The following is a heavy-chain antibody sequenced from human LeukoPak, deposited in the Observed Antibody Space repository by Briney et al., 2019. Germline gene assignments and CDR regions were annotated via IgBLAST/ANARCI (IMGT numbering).Heavy chain of an antibody. CDR3: TTGQFFGET. D-gene: IGHD3-10*01. V-gene: IGHV3-7*01. J-gene: IGHJ4*02. CDR1: GFTFSRFW. CDR2: IDQDGREK. Sequence: PGGSLRLSCADSGFTFSRFWMNWIRQAPGKGPEWVANIDQDGREKHYVGAVRGRFTISRDNAKKTLYLQMNSLRAGDTAVYYCTTGQFFGETWGQGTLVTVSS.